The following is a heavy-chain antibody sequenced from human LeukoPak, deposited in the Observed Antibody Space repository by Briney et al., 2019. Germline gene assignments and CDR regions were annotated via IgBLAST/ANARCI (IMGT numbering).Heavy chain of an antibody. CDR2: IYPGDSDT. CDR3: ARPFPPYYYDSSGYMYYFDY. J-gene: IGHJ4*02. CDR1: GYSFTSYW. D-gene: IGHD3-22*01. V-gene: IGHV5-51*01. Sequence: PGESLKISCKGSGYSFTSYWIGWVRQMPGKGLEWMGNIYPGDSDTRYSPSFQGQVTISADKSISTAYLQWSSLKASDTAMYYCARPFPPYYYDSSGYMYYFDYWGQGTLVTVSS.